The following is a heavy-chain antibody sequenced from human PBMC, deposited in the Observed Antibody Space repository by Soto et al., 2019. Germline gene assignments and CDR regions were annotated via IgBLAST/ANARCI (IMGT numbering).Heavy chain of an antibody. J-gene: IGHJ4*02. CDR2: IYHSGST. Sequence: QLQLQESGSGLVKPSQTLSLTCAVSGGSISSGGYSCTWIRQPPGKGLEWIGYIYHSGSTYYNPSLKSRVTISVDMSKNQFSLKLSSVTAADTAVYYCARVMTTVTTFDYWGQGTLVTVSS. CDR3: ARVMTTVTTFDY. V-gene: IGHV4-30-2*01. D-gene: IGHD4-17*01. CDR1: GGSISSGGYS.